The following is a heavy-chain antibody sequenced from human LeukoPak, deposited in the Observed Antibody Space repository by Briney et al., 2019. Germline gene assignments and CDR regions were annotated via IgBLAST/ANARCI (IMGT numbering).Heavy chain of an antibody. Sequence: PGRSLRLSCAASGFTFSSYGMHWVRQAPGKGLEWVAFIRYDGSNKYYADSVKGRFTISRDNSKNTLYLQMNSLRAEDTAVYYCAKDRLAVFDYWGQGTLVTVSS. CDR1: GFTFSSYG. V-gene: IGHV3-30*02. CDR2: IRYDGSNK. D-gene: IGHD6-19*01. CDR3: AKDRLAVFDY. J-gene: IGHJ4*02.